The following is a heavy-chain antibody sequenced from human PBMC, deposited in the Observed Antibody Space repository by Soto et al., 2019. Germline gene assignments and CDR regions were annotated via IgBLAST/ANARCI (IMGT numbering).Heavy chain of an antibody. Sequence: SETLSLTCTVSGGSVSSGSYYWRWIRQPPGKGLEWIGYIYYSGSTNYNPSLKSRITISVDTSKNQFSLKLSSVTAADTAVYYCARSKHLRRYYFDYWGQGTLVTVSS. CDR2: IYYSGST. J-gene: IGHJ4*02. CDR3: ARSKHLRRYYFDY. V-gene: IGHV4-61*01. D-gene: IGHD3-16*01. CDR1: GGSVSSGSYY.